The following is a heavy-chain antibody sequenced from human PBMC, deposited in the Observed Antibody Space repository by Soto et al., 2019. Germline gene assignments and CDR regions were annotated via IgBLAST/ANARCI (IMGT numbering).Heavy chain of an antibody. CDR1: GYTFTSYG. Sequence: ASVKVSCKASGYTFTSYGISCVRQAPGQGLEWMGWISAYNGNTNYAQKLQGRVTMTTDTSTSTAYMELRSLRSDDTAVYYCARTGGYCSGGSCYLDIYYYYYMDVWGKGTTVTVSS. J-gene: IGHJ6*03. D-gene: IGHD2-15*01. CDR3: ARTGGYCSGGSCYLDIYYYYYMDV. V-gene: IGHV1-18*01. CDR2: ISAYNGNT.